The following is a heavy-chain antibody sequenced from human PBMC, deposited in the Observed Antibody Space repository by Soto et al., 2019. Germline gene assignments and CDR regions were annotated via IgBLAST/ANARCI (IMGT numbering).Heavy chain of an antibody. V-gene: IGHV3-73*02. CDR1: GFTFSGSA. D-gene: IGHD3-3*01. CDR3: TRRDDFWSGYYTRIRAPGDMDV. J-gene: IGHJ6*02. Sequence: EVQLVESGGGLVQPGGSLKLSCAASGFTFSGSAMHWVRQASGKGLEWVGRIRSKDNSYATAYAASVKGRFTISRDDSKKTAYLQMNSLKTEDTAVYYCTRRDDFWSGYYTRIRAPGDMDVWGQGTTVTVSS. CDR2: IRSKDNSYAT.